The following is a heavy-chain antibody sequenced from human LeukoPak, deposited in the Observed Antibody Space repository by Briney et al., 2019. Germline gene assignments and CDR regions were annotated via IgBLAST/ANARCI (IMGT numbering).Heavy chain of an antibody. CDR2: ISGSGGST. V-gene: IGHV3-23*01. CDR3: ASLSLYSSSWNDY. Sequence: GGSLRLSCAATGFTVSSNYMSWVRQAPGKGLEWVSAISGSGGSTYYADSVKGRFTISRDNSKNTLYLQMNSLRAEDTAVYYCASLSLYSSSWNDYWGQGTLVTVSS. D-gene: IGHD6-13*01. J-gene: IGHJ4*02. CDR1: GFTVSSNY.